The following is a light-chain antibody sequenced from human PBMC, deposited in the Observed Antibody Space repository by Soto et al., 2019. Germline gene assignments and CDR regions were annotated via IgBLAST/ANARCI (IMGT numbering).Light chain of an antibody. J-gene: IGKJ1*01. CDR1: QSLLHSNGYNY. Sequence: DIVMTQSPLSLPVTPGEPASISCRSSQSLLHSNGYNYLDWYLQKPGQSPQLLIYLGSNRASGVPERFSGSVSGKDFTLTISRVEAEDVGVYYCMQGLQPPRTFGQGTKVEIK. CDR3: MQGLQPPRT. V-gene: IGKV2-28*01. CDR2: LGS.